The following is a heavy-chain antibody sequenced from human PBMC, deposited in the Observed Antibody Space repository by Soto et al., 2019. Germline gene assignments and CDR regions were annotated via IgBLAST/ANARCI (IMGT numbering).Heavy chain of an antibody. CDR2: IYPGDSDT. Sequence: GESLKISCKGCGYSFPSYWIGWVRQMTGKGLEWMGIIYPGDSDTRYSPSFQGQVTISADESIRTAYLQWSSLKASDTAIYYCSRLPTVITNDAFNIWGQGTMVTVSS. D-gene: IGHD4-17*01. V-gene: IGHV5-51*01. CDR1: GYSFPSYW. J-gene: IGHJ3*02. CDR3: SRLPTVITNDAFNI.